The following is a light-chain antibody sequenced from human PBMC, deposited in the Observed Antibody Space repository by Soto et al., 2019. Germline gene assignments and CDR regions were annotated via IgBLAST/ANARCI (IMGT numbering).Light chain of an antibody. J-gene: IGKJ1*01. CDR3: PQCYSTPWT. CDR2: AAS. Sequence: DIQMTQSPSSLSASVVDRVTITCRASESISSYLNWYQQKPGKAPKLLIYAASSLQSGIPSRCSGSRSGTYCTLTISSLQPEDFETYYCPQCYSTPWTFGQGTKVEIK. V-gene: IGKV1-39*01. CDR1: ESISSY.